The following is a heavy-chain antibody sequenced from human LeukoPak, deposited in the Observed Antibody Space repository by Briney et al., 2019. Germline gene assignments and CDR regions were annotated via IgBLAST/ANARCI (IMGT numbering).Heavy chain of an antibody. J-gene: IGHJ4*02. CDR2: INHSGST. CDR3: ARGRYYDSGPFGY. Sequence: PSETLSLTCAVYGGTFSGYYWSWIRQPPGKGLEWIGEINHSGSTNYNPSLKSRVTISVDTSKNQFSLKLSSVTAADTAVYYCARGRYYDSGPFGYWGQGTLVTVSS. D-gene: IGHD3-22*01. V-gene: IGHV4-34*01. CDR1: GGTFSGYY.